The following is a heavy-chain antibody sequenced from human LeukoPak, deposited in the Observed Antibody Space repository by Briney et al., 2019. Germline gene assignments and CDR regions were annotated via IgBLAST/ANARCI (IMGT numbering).Heavy chain of an antibody. V-gene: IGHV3-7*03. D-gene: IGHD3-10*01. CDR1: GFSFSSYW. CDR2: IKEDGSEK. J-gene: IGHJ3*02. Sequence: GGSLRLSCAVSGFSFSSYWMTWVRQAPGKGLEWVAKIKEDGSEKYYVDSVKGRFTVSRDNVKNSLFLQMNSLRAEDTAAYYCARLHSAVYYGDAFDIWGQGTMVTVSS. CDR3: ARLHSAVYYGDAFDI.